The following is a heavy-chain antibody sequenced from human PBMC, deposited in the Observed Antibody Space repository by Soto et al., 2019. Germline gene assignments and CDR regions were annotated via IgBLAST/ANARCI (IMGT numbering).Heavy chain of an antibody. CDR2: INAGNGNT. CDR1: GYTFTIYA. Sequence: QVQLVQSGAEVKKPGASVKVSCKASGYTFTIYAMHWVRQAPGQSLEWMGWINAGNGNTKYSQKFQGRVTITRDTSASTAYMELSSLRSEDTAVYYCARRGSGVYYYGMDVWGQGTTVTVSS. D-gene: IGHD3-10*01. CDR3: ARRGSGVYYYGMDV. J-gene: IGHJ6*02. V-gene: IGHV1-3*01.